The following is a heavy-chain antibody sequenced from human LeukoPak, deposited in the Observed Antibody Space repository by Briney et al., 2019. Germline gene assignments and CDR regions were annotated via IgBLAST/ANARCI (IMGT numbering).Heavy chain of an antibody. V-gene: IGHV3-49*03. D-gene: IGHD5-12*01. CDR3: AKEYGDSGYERVPG. CDR1: GFTFGDYA. J-gene: IGHJ4*02. Sequence: QAGGSLRLSCTASGFTFGDYAMSWFRQAPGKGLEWVGFIRSKAYGGTTEYAASVKGRFTISRDDSKNIAYLQMNSLRAEDTAVYYCAKEYGDSGYERVPGWGQGTLVTVSS. CDR2: IRSKAYGGTT.